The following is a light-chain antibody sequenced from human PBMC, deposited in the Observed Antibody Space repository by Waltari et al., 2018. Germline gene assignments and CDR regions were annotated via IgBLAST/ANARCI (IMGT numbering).Light chain of an antibody. Sequence: AVRLTQSPSSFSASTGDRVTITCRASQDIRSYLAWYQQKPGKAPKLLIYAASTLQSGVPSRCSGSGSGTDFTLTISGLQSEDFATYYCQNYFTYPLTFGQGTKVEIK. CDR3: QNYFTYPLT. J-gene: IGKJ1*01. V-gene: IGKV1-8*01. CDR2: AAS. CDR1: QDIRSY.